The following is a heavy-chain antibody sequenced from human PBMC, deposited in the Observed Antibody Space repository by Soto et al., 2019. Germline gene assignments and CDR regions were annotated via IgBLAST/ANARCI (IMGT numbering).Heavy chain of an antibody. J-gene: IGHJ4*02. CDR2: ISAYNGNT. V-gene: IGHV1-18*04. CDR3: ARDLAKGGGSAGFDY. Sequence: ASVKVSCKASGYTFTSYGISWVRQAPGQGLEWMGWISAYNGNTNYAQKLQGRVTMTTDTSISTAYMALTRLRSDDTAVYYRARDLAKGGGSAGFDYWGQGTLVTVSS. CDR1: GYTFTSYG. D-gene: IGHD1-26*01.